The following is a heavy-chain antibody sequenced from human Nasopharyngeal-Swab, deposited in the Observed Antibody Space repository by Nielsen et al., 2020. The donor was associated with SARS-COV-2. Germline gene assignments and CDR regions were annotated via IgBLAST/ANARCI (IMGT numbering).Heavy chain of an antibody. Sequence: GESLKISCAASGFTFSSYAMHWVRQAPGKGLECVAVISYDGSNEYFADSVKGRFTISRDNSKNTVFLQMNSLRTEDTAVYYCARDYRGYSYVTPGYWGQGTLVTVSS. J-gene: IGHJ4*02. V-gene: IGHV3-30*04. CDR2: ISYDGSNE. CDR3: ARDYRGYSYVTPGY. CDR1: GFTFSSYA. D-gene: IGHD5-18*01.